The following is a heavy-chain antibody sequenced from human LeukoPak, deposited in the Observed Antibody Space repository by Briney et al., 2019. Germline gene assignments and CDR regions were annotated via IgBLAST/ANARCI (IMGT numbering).Heavy chain of an antibody. CDR1: GGTFSSYA. Sequence: SVKVSCKASGGTFSSYAISWVRQAPGQGLEWMGGIIPIFGTANYAQKFQGRVTITTDESTSTAYMELSSLRSEDTAVYYCARSVYCTNGVCYGAFDIWGQGTMVTVSS. J-gene: IGHJ3*02. CDR2: IIPIFGTA. CDR3: ARSVYCTNGVCYGAFDI. D-gene: IGHD2-8*01. V-gene: IGHV1-69*05.